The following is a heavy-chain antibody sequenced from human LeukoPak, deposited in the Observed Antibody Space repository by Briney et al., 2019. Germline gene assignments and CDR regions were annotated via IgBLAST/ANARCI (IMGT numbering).Heavy chain of an antibody. V-gene: IGHV3-30*04. Sequence: PWRSLRLSCAASGFTFSSYAMHWVSQAPGKGLEWVAVISYDGSNKYYADSVKGRFTISRDNANNSMYLQMNSLRVEDTAVYYCTRVAGVVYYDFMDVWGKGTTVTVSS. D-gene: IGHD2-15*01. CDR1: GFTFSSYA. J-gene: IGHJ6*03. CDR3: TRVAGVVYYDFMDV. CDR2: ISYDGSNK.